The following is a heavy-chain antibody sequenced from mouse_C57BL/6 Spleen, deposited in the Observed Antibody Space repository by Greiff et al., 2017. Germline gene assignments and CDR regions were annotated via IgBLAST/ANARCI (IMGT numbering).Heavy chain of an antibody. CDR2: IYPRDGST. CDR3: ARSPLYYGSHYFDY. Sequence: QVQLQQSGPELVKPGASVKLSCKASGYTFTSYDINWVKQRPGQGLEWIGWIYPRDGSTKYNEKFKGTATLTVDTSSSTAYMELHSLTSEDSAVYFCARSPLYYGSHYFDYWGQGTTLTVSS. CDR1: GYTFTSYD. D-gene: IGHD1-1*01. V-gene: IGHV1-85*01. J-gene: IGHJ2*01.